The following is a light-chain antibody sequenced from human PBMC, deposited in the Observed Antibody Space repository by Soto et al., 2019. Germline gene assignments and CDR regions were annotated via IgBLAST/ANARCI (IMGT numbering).Light chain of an antibody. CDR3: AAWDDSLNGLI. J-gene: IGLJ2*01. CDR1: SSNIGTNP. V-gene: IGLV1-44*01. CDR2: TDN. Sequence: QSVLTQPPSASGTPGQRVTISCSGSSSNIGTNPVNWYQQLPGTAPKLLIHTDNQRPSGVPDRFSGSKSGTSASLAISGLQSEDEAGYYCAAWDDSLNGLIFGGGTKLTVL.